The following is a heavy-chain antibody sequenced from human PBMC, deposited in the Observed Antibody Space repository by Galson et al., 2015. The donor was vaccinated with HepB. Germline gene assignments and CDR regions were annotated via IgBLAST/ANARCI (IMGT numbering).Heavy chain of an antibody. CDR3: ARSPSAAY. J-gene: IGHJ4*02. CDR2: INQDGSEK. V-gene: IGHV3-7*03. CDR1: GFTFTTYW. D-gene: IGHD6-25*01. Sequence: SLRLSCAASGFTFTTYWMIWVRQAPGKGLEWVANINQDGSEKYHVDSVKGRFIISRDNAKNSLFLQMNSLRVEDTAVYYCARSPSAAYWGQGTLVTVSS.